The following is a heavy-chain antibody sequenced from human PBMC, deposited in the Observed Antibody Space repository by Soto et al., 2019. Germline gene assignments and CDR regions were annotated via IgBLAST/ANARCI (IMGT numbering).Heavy chain of an antibody. CDR1: GGSISSSSYY. CDR2: IYYSGST. CDR3: ARQSALGGYDYYFDY. Sequence: QLQLQESGPGLVKPSETLSLTCTVSGGSISSSSYYWGWIRQPPGKGLEWIGSIYYSGSTYYNPSLKRRVTISVDTSKNQFSLKLSSVTAAATAVYYCARQSALGGYDYYFDYWGQGTLVTVSS. J-gene: IGHJ4*02. D-gene: IGHD5-12*01. V-gene: IGHV4-39*01.